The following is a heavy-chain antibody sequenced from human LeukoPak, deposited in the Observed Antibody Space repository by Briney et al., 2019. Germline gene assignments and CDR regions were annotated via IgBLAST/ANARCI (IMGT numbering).Heavy chain of an antibody. CDR2: INPNSGGT. CDR3: ARDWSGLRWLPSSLGPYYFDY. CDR1: GYTFTGYY. Sequence: ASVKVSCKASGYTFTGYYMHWVRQAPGQGLEWMGWINPNSGGTNYAQKFQGRVTMTRDTSISTAYMELSRLRSDDTAVYYRARDWSGLRWLPSSLGPYYFDYWGQGTLVTVSS. V-gene: IGHV1-2*02. D-gene: IGHD5-24*01. J-gene: IGHJ4*02.